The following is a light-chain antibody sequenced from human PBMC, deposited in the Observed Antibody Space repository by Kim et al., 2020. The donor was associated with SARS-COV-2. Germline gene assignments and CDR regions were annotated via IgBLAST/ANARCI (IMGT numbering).Light chain of an antibody. CDR2: GKN. CDR1: SRRSYY. Sequence: SSELTQDPAVSVALGQTVRITCQGDSRRSYYASWYQQKPGQAPVLVIYGKNNRPSGIPDRFSGSSSGNTASLTITGAQAEDEADYYCNSRDSSGNHLEVFGGGTQLTVL. CDR3: NSRDSSGNHLEV. J-gene: IGLJ2*01. V-gene: IGLV3-19*01.